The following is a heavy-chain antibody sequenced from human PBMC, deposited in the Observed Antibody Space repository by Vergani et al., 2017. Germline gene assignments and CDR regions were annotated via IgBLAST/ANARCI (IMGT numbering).Heavy chain of an antibody. V-gene: IGHV4-59*12. Sequence: QVQLQESGPGLVKPSETLSLTCTVSVGSISSYYRSWIRQPPGKGLEWIGYSYYSGSTNYNPSLKSRVTIAVAKSKNQFSLKLSSVTAADTAVYYCARGGRDSSGYYFFGYWGQGTLVTVSS. CDR1: VGSISSYY. D-gene: IGHD3-22*01. CDR2: SYYSGST. CDR3: ARGGRDSSGYYFFGY. J-gene: IGHJ4*02.